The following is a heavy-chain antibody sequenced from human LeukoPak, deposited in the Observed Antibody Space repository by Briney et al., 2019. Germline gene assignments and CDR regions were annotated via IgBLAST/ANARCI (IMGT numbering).Heavy chain of an antibody. CDR1: GFTFSSYG. Sequence: GSLRLSCAASGFTFSSYGMHWVRQAPGKGLEWVAVISYDGSNKYYADSVKGRFTISRDNSKNTLYLQINSLRAEDTAVYYCAKVTSGWYYYYGMDVWGQGTTVTVSS. D-gene: IGHD6-19*01. V-gene: IGHV3-30*18. CDR2: ISYDGSNK. J-gene: IGHJ6*02. CDR3: AKVTSGWYYYYGMDV.